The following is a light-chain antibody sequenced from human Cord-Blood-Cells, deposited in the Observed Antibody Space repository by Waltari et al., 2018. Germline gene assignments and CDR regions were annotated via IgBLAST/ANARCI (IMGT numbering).Light chain of an antibody. V-gene: IGLV2-23*01. J-gene: IGLJ3*02. CDR2: EGS. CDR3: CSYAGSSTWV. CDR1: SSYVGSYNL. Sequence: QSALTQPASVSRSPGQSITISCTGTSSYVGSYNLVSWYQQHPGKAPKLMIYEGSKRPSGVSNRFSGSKSGNTASLTISGLQAEDEADYYCCSYAGSSTWVFGGGTKLTVL.